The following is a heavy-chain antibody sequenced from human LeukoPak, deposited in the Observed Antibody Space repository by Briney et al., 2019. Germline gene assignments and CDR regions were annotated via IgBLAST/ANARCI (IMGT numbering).Heavy chain of an antibody. CDR3: AKPLYSGSYHIYYYYYMDV. V-gene: IGHV3-23*05. Sequence: SGGSLRLSCAASGFTFSSYVMTWVRQAPGKGLEWVSTIGNSDELHYADSVKGRFTISRANSKNTLYLQMNSLRAEDTAVYYCAKPLYSGSYHIYYYYYMDVWGKGTTVTVSS. CDR2: IGNSDEL. J-gene: IGHJ6*03. CDR1: GFTFSSYV. D-gene: IGHD1-26*01.